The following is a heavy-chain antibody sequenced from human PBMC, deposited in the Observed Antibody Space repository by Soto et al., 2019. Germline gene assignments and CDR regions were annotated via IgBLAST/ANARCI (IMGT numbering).Heavy chain of an antibody. CDR2: INSDGSST. V-gene: IGHV3-74*01. J-gene: IGHJ2*01. CDR3: ARDPLWGTAMVLWYFDL. D-gene: IGHD5-18*01. CDR1: GFTFSSYW. Sequence: GGSLRLSCAASGFTFSSYWMHWVRQAPGKGLVWVSRINSDGSSTSYADSVKGRFTISRDNAKNTLYLQMNRLRAEDTAVYYCARDPLWGTAMVLWYFDLWGRGTLVTVSS.